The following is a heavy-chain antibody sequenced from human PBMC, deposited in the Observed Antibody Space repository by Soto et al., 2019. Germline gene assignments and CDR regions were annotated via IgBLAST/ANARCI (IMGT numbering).Heavy chain of an antibody. CDR1: GYTFTSYG. CDR2: ISAYNGNT. D-gene: IGHD1-26*01. CDR3: ASSRFQYSGSYSAADYYYYGMDV. J-gene: IGHJ6*02. Sequence: EASVKVSCKASGYTFTSYGISWVRQAPGQGLEWMGWISAYNGNTNYAQKLQGRVTMTTDTSTSTAYMELRSLRSDDTAVYYCASSRFQYSGSYSAADYYYYGMDVWGQGTTVTVSS. V-gene: IGHV1-18*04.